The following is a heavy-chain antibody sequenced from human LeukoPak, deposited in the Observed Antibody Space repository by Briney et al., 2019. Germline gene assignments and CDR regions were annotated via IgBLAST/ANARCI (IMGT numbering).Heavy chain of an antibody. J-gene: IGHJ4*02. CDR3: ATDPIAVAGNGFDY. CDR2: LSAYNGNT. V-gene: IGHV1-18*01. Sequence: ASVKVSCKASGYTFTSYGISWVRQAPGQGLECMGWLSAYNGNTNYAQKLQGRVTMTTDTSTSTAYMELRSLRSDDTAVYYCATDPIAVAGNGFDYWGQGTLVTVSS. D-gene: IGHD6-19*01. CDR1: GYTFTSYG.